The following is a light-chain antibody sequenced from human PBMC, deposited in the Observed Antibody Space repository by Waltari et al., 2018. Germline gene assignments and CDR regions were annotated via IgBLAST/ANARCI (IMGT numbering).Light chain of an antibody. J-gene: IGKJ5*01. Sequence: EIVLTQSPATLSLSPGERATLSCRASQSINTYLAWYQQKPGQAPRLLIYDAANSATGIPASFSVSESGTDFTHIISSLEPEDFAVYYCQQRSNWPPITFGQGTRLEMK. CDR1: QSINTY. CDR3: QQRSNWPPIT. CDR2: DAA. V-gene: IGKV3-11*01.